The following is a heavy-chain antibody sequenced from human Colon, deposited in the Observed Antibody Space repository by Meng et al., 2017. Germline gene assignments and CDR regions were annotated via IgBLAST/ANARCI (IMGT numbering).Heavy chain of an antibody. J-gene: IGHJ4*02. CDR2: IHSYGST. CDR3: ARDHMGSLDY. CDR1: GGSINIGVW. V-gene: IGHV4-4*02. D-gene: IGHD1-26*01. Sequence: QVQLKGSGPGLVKPSGTLSLTCAVSGGSINIGVWWGWVRQAPGKGLEWIGEIHSYGSTNYNPSLKSRLTLSVDTSKNQFSLRLTSVTAADTAVYYCARDHMGSLDYWGQGILVTVSS.